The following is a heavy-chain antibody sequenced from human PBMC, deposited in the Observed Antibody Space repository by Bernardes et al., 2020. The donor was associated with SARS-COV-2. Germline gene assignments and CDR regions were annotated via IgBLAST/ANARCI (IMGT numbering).Heavy chain of an antibody. V-gene: IGHV3-74*01. CDR3: ARGTTLTRHYGMDV. CDR2: INSDGSST. Sequence: GGSLRLSCAASGFTFSSYWMHWVRQAPGKGLVWVSRINSDGSSTSYADSVKGRFTISRDNAKNTLYLQMNSLRAEDTAVYYCARGTTLTRHYGMDVWGQGTTVTVSS. CDR1: GFTFSSYW. J-gene: IGHJ6*02. D-gene: IGHD2-15*01.